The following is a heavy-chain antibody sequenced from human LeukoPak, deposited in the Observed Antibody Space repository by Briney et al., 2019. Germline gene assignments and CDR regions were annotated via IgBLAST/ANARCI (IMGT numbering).Heavy chain of an antibody. D-gene: IGHD1-26*01. CDR2: ISGSGGST. Sequence: QPGGSLRLSCAASGFTFSSYAMSWVRQAPGKGLEWVSAISGSGGSTYSADSVKGRFTISRDNSKKTLYLQMNSLRDEDTAVYYCAKFTRWELPLGAFDIWGQGTMVTVSS. CDR1: GFTFSSYA. V-gene: IGHV3-23*01. J-gene: IGHJ3*02. CDR3: AKFTRWELPLGAFDI.